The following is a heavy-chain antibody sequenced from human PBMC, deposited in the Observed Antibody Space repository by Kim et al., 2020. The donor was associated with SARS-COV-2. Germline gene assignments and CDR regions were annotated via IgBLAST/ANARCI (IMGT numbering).Heavy chain of an antibody. D-gene: IGHD3-22*01. Sequence: GGSLRLSCAASGFTFSSYAMHWVRQAPGKGLEWVAVISYDGSNKYYADSVKGRFTISRDNSKNTLYLQMNSLRAEDTAVYYCATDSPGYYYWGQGTLGTASS. J-gene: IGHJ4*02. CDR2: ISYDGSNK. V-gene: IGHV3-30*03. CDR3: ATDSPGYYY. CDR1: GFTFSSYA.